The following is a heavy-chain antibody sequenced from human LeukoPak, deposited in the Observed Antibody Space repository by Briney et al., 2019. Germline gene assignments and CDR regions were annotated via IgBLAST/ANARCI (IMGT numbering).Heavy chain of an antibody. Sequence: GGSLRLSCSASGFTFSSYEMNWVRQAPGKGLEWVSYISSSGSTSYYADSVKGRFTISRDDAKNSLYLQMNSLRAEDTAVYYCTRNGFSSGLDYWGQGTLVTVS. V-gene: IGHV3-48*03. CDR1: GFTFSSYE. D-gene: IGHD6-19*01. CDR2: ISSSGSTS. CDR3: TRNGFSSGLDY. J-gene: IGHJ4*02.